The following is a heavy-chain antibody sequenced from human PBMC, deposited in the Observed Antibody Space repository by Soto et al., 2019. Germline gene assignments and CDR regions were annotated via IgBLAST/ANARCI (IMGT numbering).Heavy chain of an antibody. CDR3: ARDRGVAPPVAGNTHYYYYMDV. J-gene: IGHJ6*03. Sequence: QDQLVQSGAEVKKPGASVTVSCKASGYSFTNYGITWVRQAPGQGLEWMGWISGFNGNTHYAQKLQGRVTMTTDGSTSTAYMELRSLRSDDTAVYYCARDRGVAPPVAGNTHYYYYMDVWGKGTTVTVSS. D-gene: IGHD6-19*01. CDR1: GYSFTNYG. CDR2: ISGFNGNT. V-gene: IGHV1-18*01.